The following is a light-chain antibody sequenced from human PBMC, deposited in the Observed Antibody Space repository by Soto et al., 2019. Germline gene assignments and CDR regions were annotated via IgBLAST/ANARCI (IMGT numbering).Light chain of an antibody. Sequence: QSVLTQPPSVSGAPGQRVTISCTGTRSNIGAGFDVHWYQQLPGTAPKLLIYDNNNRPSGVPDRFSGSKSGTSASLAITGLQAEDEADYYCQSYDGSRSGLVVFGGGTKVTVL. V-gene: IGLV1-40*01. J-gene: IGLJ2*01. CDR1: RSNIGAGFD. CDR3: QSYDGSRSGLVV. CDR2: DNN.